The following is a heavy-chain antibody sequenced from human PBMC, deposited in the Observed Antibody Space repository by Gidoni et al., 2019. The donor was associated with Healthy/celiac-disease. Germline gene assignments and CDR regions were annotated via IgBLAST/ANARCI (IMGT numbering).Heavy chain of an antibody. CDR1: GGTFSSYA. CDR3: ARDPTTVVTPPNFDY. CDR2: IIPILGIA. J-gene: IGHJ4*02. V-gene: IGHV1-69*04. Sequence: QVQLVQSGAEVKKPGSSVKVSCKASGGTFSSYAISWVRQAPGQGLEWMGRIIPILGIANYAQKFQGRVTITADKSTSTAYMELSSLRSEDTAVYYCARDPTTVVTPPNFDYWGQGTLVTVSS. D-gene: IGHD4-17*01.